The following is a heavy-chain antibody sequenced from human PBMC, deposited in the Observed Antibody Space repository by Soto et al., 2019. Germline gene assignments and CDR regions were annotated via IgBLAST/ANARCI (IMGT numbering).Heavy chain of an antibody. CDR2: ITNNGNT. CDR1: GVSISDYS. V-gene: IGHV4-4*07. J-gene: IGHJ4*02. CDR3: TRETGENSTSKDH. D-gene: IGHD7-27*01. Sequence: SETLSLTCGVSGVSISDYSWSWIRQPAGKGLEWIGGITNNGNTQYNPSFKSRVTMSLDTSRNHFFLNLKYVTAADTALYYCTRETGENSTSKDHWGPATLVTVSS.